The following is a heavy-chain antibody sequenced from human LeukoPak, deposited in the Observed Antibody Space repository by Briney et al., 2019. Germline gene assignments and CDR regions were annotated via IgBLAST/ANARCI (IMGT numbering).Heavy chain of an antibody. Sequence: ASVKVSCKVSGYTLTELSMHWVRQAPGKGLEWMGGFDPEDGETIYAQKFQGRVTMTEDTSTDTAYMELSSLRSEDTAVYYCATDASVVVPAAIQRSREFDPWGQGTLVTVSS. CDR1: GYTLTELS. CDR3: ATDASVVVPAAIQRSREFDP. D-gene: IGHD2-2*01. J-gene: IGHJ5*02. V-gene: IGHV1-24*01. CDR2: FDPEDGET.